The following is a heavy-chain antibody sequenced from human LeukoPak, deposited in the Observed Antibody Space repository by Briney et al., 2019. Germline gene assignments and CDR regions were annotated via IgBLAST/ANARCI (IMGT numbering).Heavy chain of an antibody. D-gene: IGHD6-19*01. CDR3: AKGGASVAVAAGGLFDY. J-gene: IGHJ4*02. V-gene: IGHV3-23*01. CDR1: GFTFSSYA. CDR2: ISDSGGST. Sequence: GGSLRLSCAGSGFTFSSYAMSWVRQAPGKGLEWVSVISDSGGSTYYADSVKGRFTISRDNSKNTLYLQMNSLRAEDTAIYYCAKGGASVAVAAGGLFDYWGQGTLVTVSS.